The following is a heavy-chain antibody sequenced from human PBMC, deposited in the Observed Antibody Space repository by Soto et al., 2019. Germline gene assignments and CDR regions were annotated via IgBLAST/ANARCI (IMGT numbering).Heavy chain of an antibody. CDR2: ISGSGGST. CDR3: ADVYLGSCSRDLGQLAGVSSFCYAMDV. J-gene: IGHJ6*02. Sequence: GGSLRLSCAASGFTFSSYAMSWVRQAPGKGLEWVSAISGSGGSTYYADSVKGRFTISRDNSKNTLYLQMNSLRAEDTAVYYCADVYLGSCSRDLGQLAGVSSFCYAMDVWGQGTMVTVSS. D-gene: IGHD2-15*01. CDR1: GFTFSSYA. V-gene: IGHV3-23*01.